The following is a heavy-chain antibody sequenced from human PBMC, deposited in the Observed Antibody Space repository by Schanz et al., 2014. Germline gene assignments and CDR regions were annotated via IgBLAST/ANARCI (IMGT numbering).Heavy chain of an antibody. CDR1: GFPFSDYF. J-gene: IGHJ5*01. CDR3: AKQHIVRGVIYLNWFDS. Sequence: QVQLVDSGGGLVKPGGSLRLSCTASGFPFSDYFMAWIRQPPGRGLEWVSYIRSSSTPIYYADSVKGRFTISRDNSKNTVHLQMNSLRAEDTAVYYCAKQHIVRGVIYLNWFDSWGQGTLVTVSS. CDR2: IRSSSTPI. D-gene: IGHD3-10*01. V-gene: IGHV3-11*04.